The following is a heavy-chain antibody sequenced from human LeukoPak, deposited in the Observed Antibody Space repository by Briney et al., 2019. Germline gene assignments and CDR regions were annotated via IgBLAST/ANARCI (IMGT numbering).Heavy chain of an antibody. CDR3: ARSRRAGTYYYDSSGTQAAFDI. V-gene: IGHV1-69*05. D-gene: IGHD3-22*01. J-gene: IGHJ3*02. CDR1: GGTFSSYA. Sequence: ASVKVSCKASGGTFSSYAISWVRQAPGQGLEWMGRIIPIFGTANYAQKFQGRVTITTDESTSTAYMELSSLRSEDTAVYYCARSRRAGTYYYDSSGTQAAFDIWGQGTMVTVSS. CDR2: IIPIFGTA.